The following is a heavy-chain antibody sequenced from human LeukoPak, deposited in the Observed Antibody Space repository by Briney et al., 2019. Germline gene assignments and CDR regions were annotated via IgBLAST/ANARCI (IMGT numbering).Heavy chain of an antibody. D-gene: IGHD6-13*01. J-gene: IGHJ3*02. CDR3: AGRIATTATFAFDI. CDR1: GGSISSGGYY. V-gene: IGHV4-61*08. CDR2: IYYSGST. Sequence: PSETLSLTCTVSGGSISSGGYYWSWIRQHPGKGLEWIGYIYYSGSTNYNPSLKSRVTISVDTSKNQFSLKLSSVTAADTAVYYCAGRIATTATFAFDIWGRGTMVTVSS.